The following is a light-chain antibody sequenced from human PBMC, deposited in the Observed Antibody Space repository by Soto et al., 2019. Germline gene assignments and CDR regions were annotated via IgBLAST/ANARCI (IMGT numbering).Light chain of an antibody. CDR3: SSYTTISTYV. V-gene: IGLV2-14*01. Sequence: QSVLTQPASVSGSPGQSITISCTGTNSDVGGYNYVSWYQQHPGKAPKLMIYEVSNRPSGVSHRFSGSKSGSTASLTISGLQAEDEADYYCSSYTTISTYVFGTGTKLTVL. CDR2: EVS. J-gene: IGLJ1*01. CDR1: NSDVGGYNY.